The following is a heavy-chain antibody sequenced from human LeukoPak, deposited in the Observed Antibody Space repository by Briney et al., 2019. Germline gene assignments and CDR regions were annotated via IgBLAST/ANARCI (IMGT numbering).Heavy chain of an antibody. CDR1: GFTFSSYA. J-gene: IGHJ6*02. V-gene: IGHV3-23*01. CDR3: AKDLRNYYYVSSGYGMDV. Sequence: GGSLRLSCAASGFTFSSYAMSWVRQAPGKGLEWVSAISGSGGSTYYADSVKGRFTISRDNSKNTLYLQMNSLRAEDTAVYYCAKDLRNYYYVSSGYGMDVWGRGTTVTVSS. D-gene: IGHD3-22*01. CDR2: ISGSGGST.